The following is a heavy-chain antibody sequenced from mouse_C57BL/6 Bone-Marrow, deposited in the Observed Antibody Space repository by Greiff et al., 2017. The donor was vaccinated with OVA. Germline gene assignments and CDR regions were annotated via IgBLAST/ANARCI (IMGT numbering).Heavy chain of an antibody. CDR2: IWGDGST. CDR3: AKPAFYYDYDGTPGFAY. J-gene: IGHJ3*01. V-gene: IGHV2-3*01. D-gene: IGHD2-4*01. Sequence: VQLVESGPGLVAPSQSLSITCTVSGFSFTSYGVSWVRQPPGKGLEWLGVIWGDGSTNYHSALISRLSISKDNSKSQVFLKLNSLQTDDTATYYCAKPAFYYDYDGTPGFAYWGQGTLVTVSA. CDR1: GFSFTSYG.